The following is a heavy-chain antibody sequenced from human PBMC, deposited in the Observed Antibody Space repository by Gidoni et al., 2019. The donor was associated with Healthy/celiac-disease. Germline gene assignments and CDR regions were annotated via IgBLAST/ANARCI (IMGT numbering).Heavy chain of an antibody. Sequence: QLQLKESGPGLVQPSETLSLTFTVSGSSISSSSYYWGWTRQPPGKGLAWIGIIYYGGSTYYNPSLKSRVTISVDTSKNQFSLKLSYVTAADTAVYYCASGDSSSWKYFDYWGQGTLVTVSS. CDR1: GSSISSSSYY. D-gene: IGHD6-13*01. CDR2: IYYGGST. CDR3: ASGDSSSWKYFDY. V-gene: IGHV4-39*01. J-gene: IGHJ4*02.